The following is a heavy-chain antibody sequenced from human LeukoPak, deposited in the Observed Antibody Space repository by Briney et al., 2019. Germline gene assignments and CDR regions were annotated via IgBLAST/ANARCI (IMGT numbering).Heavy chain of an antibody. CDR1: GFTLDDYD. Sequence: GRCLRLSRAGSGFTLDDYDMHWVPQAPGKGRVWVSGMSWNSGSIGYADSVKGGFTISRDKAKNSLYLQMNSLRAEDTALYYCAKDMFGELSGYFDYWGQGTLVTVSS. CDR2: MSWNSGSI. J-gene: IGHJ4*02. V-gene: IGHV3-9*01. CDR3: AKDMFGELSGYFDY. D-gene: IGHD3-10*02.